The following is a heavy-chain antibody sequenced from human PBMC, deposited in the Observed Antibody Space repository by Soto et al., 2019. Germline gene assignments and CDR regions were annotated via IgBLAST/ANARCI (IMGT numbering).Heavy chain of an antibody. D-gene: IGHD4-17*01. CDR2: IWYDGSNK. CDR1: GFTFSSYG. V-gene: IGHV3-33*01. CDR3: ARETTVTYYFDY. Sequence: QVQLVESGGGVVQPGRSLRLSCAASGFTFSSYGMHWVRQAPGKGLEWVAVIWYDGSNKYYADSVKGRFTIPRDNSKNTLYLQINSLRAEDTAVYYCARETTVTYYFDYWGQGTLVTVSS. J-gene: IGHJ4*02.